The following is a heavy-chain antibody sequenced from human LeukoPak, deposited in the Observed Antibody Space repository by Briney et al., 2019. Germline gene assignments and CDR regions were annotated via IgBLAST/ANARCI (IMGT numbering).Heavy chain of an antibody. CDR2: VYNSGTT. J-gene: IGHJ4*02. CDR3: ARDAY. Sequence: KPSETLSLTCTVSGVSIDSHYWSWIRQSPGKGLEWIGCVYNSGTTVYNPSLTGRVTISVDTSKNQYSLNLRSVTAADAAVYYCARDAYWGQGILVTVSS. CDR1: GVSIDSHY. V-gene: IGHV4-59*11.